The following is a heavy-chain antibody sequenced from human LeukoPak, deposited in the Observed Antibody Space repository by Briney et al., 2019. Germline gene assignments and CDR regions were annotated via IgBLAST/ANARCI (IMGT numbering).Heavy chain of an antibody. CDR2: ISSSSSTI. D-gene: IGHD3-10*01. J-gene: IGHJ4*02. V-gene: IGHV3-48*01. CDR3: ARGPVYYYGSGRSLLDY. Sequence: SGGSLRLSCAASGFTFSSYSMNWVRQAPGKGLEWVSYISSSSSTIYYADSVKGRFTISRDNANNSLYLQMNSLRAEDTAVYYCARGPVYYYGSGRSLLDYWGQGTLVTVSS. CDR1: GFTFSSYS.